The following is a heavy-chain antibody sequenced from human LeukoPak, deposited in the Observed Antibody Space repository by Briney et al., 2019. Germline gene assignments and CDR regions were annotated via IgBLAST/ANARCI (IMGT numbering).Heavy chain of an antibody. CDR1: GYTFTGYY. D-gene: IGHD3-16*02. J-gene: IGHJ5*02. V-gene: IGHV1-2*04. Sequence: ASVKVSCKASGYTFTGYYMHWVRQAPGQGLEWMGWINPNSGGTNYAQKFQGWVTMTRDTSISTAYMELSRLRSDDTAVYYCARNMITFGGAIVYNWFDPWGQGTLVTVSS. CDR3: ARNMITFGGAIVYNWFDP. CDR2: INPNSGGT.